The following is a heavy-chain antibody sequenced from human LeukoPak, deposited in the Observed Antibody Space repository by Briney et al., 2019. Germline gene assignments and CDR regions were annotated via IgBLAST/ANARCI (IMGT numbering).Heavy chain of an antibody. CDR1: GGTFSSYT. Sequence: SVTVSCTASGGTFSSYTINWVRQAPGQGLEWMGGIIPIFGTANYAQKFQGRVTITTDKSTSTTYMELSSLRSEDTAVYYCARDGSLGTVDYYYYMDVWGKGTTVTVSS. CDR3: ARDGSLGTVDYYYYMDV. D-gene: IGHD3-16*01. J-gene: IGHJ6*03. CDR2: IIPIFGTA. V-gene: IGHV1-69*05.